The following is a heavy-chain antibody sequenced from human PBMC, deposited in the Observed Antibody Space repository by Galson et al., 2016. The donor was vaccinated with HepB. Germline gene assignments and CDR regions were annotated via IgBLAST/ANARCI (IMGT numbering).Heavy chain of an antibody. CDR2: IRSKARSHTP. V-gene: IGHV3-72*01. J-gene: IGHJ6*02. CDR3: TRDSPGDSELDV. Sequence: SLRLSCATSGFIFSDYYMDWVRQAPGEGLEWVGRIRSKARSHTPESATSVKGRFTISRDDSKNSMYLEMNSLKTEDTAVYYCTRDSPGDSELDVWGQGATVTVSS. CDR1: GFIFSDYY. D-gene: IGHD2-21*02.